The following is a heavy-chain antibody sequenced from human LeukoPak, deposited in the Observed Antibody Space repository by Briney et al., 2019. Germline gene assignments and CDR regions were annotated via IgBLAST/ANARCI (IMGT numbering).Heavy chain of an antibody. Sequence: ESGPTPVKPTQTLTLTCTFSGFSLTTSGVGVGWIRQPPGKALEGLALIYWDDEKRYSPSLRTRITITKDTSKSQVVLTMTNMDPVDTATYYCAHLYFYNTGGYSRAFDYWGQGTLVTVSS. D-gene: IGHD2-8*02. V-gene: IGHV2-5*02. CDR1: GFSLTTSGVG. CDR3: AHLYFYNTGGYSRAFDY. CDR2: IYWDDEK. J-gene: IGHJ4*02.